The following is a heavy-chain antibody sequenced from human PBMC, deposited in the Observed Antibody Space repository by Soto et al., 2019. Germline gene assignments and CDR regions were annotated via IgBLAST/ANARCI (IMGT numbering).Heavy chain of an antibody. Sequence: QVQLVESGGGVVQPGTSLRLSCAASGFRFKSFVMHWVRQAPGKGLEWVAFTSYDGNNKDYGDSVMGRFTVSRDNSQNTLHLQMDFLRPEDTALYYCARWGTTGGFDLWGQGTLVSVSS. J-gene: IGHJ4*02. V-gene: IGHV3-30*19. CDR3: ARWGTTGGFDL. D-gene: IGHD3-16*01. CDR2: TSYDGNNK. CDR1: GFRFKSFV.